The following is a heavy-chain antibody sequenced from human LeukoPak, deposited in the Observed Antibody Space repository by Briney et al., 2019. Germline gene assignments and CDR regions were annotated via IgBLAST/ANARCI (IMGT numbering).Heavy chain of an antibody. D-gene: IGHD3-10*01. Sequence: GRSLRLSCAASGFTFSSYAMHWVRQAPGKGLEWVAVISYDGSNKYYADSVKGRSTISRDNSKNTLYLQMNSLRAEDTAVYYCARGLEGLLWFGELGPWGQGTLVTVSS. CDR1: GFTFSSYA. CDR3: ARGLEGLLWFGELGP. CDR2: ISYDGSNK. V-gene: IGHV3-30*04. J-gene: IGHJ5*02.